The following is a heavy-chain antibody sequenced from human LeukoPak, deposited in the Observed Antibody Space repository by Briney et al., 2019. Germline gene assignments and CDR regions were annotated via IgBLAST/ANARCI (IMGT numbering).Heavy chain of an antibody. J-gene: IGHJ6*03. Sequence: SETLSLACAVSGGSISSSDYYWGLIRQPPGKGLEWIGRISYSGTSYYNPSLKRRVTISVDTSNNQFSLKMTSVTAADTAVYYCARLIHSYYYDSSGYYPYYYMDVWGKGTTVTVSS. CDR3: ARLIHSYYYDSSGYYPYYYMDV. CDR1: GGSISSSDYY. D-gene: IGHD3-22*01. CDR2: ISYSGTS. V-gene: IGHV4-39*01.